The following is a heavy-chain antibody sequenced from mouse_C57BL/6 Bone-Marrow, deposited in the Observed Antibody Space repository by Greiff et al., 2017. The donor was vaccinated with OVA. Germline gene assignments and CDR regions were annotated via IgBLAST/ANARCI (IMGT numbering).Heavy chain of an antibody. CDR3: ARKGLYGSSLAY. Sequence: VQRVESGPGLVAPSQSLSITCTVSGFSLTSYAISWVRQPPGKGLEWLGGIWTGGGTNYNSALKSRLSISKDNSKSQVFLKMNSLQTDDTARYYCARKGLYGSSLAYWGQGTLVTVSA. CDR1: GFSLTSYA. CDR2: IWTGGGT. V-gene: IGHV2-9-1*01. D-gene: IGHD1-1*01. J-gene: IGHJ3*01.